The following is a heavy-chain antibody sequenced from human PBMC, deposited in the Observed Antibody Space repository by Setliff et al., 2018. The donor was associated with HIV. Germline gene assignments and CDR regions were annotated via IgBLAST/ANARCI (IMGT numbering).Heavy chain of an antibody. Sequence: SETLSLTCTVSGGSISSSSYYWGWIRQPPGKGLEWIGSIYYGGSTYSDPSLKSRVSMGLDNARHQFSLRLTSVTAADTAIYYCTRDWRAYGLMGSWGQGMLVTVS. V-gene: IGHV4-39*07. J-gene: IGHJ5*02. CDR3: TRDWRAYGLMGS. CDR2: IYYGGST. CDR1: GGSISSSSYY. D-gene: IGHD4-17*01.